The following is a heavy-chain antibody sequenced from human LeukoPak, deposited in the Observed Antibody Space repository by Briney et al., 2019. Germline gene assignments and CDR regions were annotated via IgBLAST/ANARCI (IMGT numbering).Heavy chain of an antibody. D-gene: IGHD6-25*01. CDR1: GGSISSSSYY. J-gene: IGHJ6*02. CDR3: ARVSGRFYYGLDV. V-gene: IGHV4-39*01. CDR2: IYYSGST. Sequence: SETLSLTCTVSGGSISSSSYYWGWIRQPPGKGLEWIGSIYYSGSTYYNPSLKSRVTISVDTSKNQFSLNLRSVTAADTAVYYCARVSGRFYYGLDVWGQGTTVTVSS.